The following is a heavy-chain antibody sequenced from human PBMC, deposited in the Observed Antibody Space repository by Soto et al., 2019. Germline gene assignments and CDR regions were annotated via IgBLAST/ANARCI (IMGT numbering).Heavy chain of an antibody. V-gene: IGHV1-69*02. CDR3: ARGPPHYDILTGYYV. Sequence: SVKVSCKASGGTFSSYTISWVRQAPGQGLEWMGRIIPILGIANYAQKFQGRVTMTRNTSISTACMELSSLRSEDTAVYYCARGPPHYDILTGYYVWGQGTLVTVSS. CDR2: IIPILGIA. CDR1: GGTFSSYT. D-gene: IGHD3-9*01. J-gene: IGHJ4*02.